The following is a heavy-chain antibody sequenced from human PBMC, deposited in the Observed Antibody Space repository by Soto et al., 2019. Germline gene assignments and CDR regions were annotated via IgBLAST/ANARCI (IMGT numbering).Heavy chain of an antibody. Sequence: SETLSLTCTVSGCSISSYYWSWIRQPPGKGLEWIGYIYYSGSTNYNPSLKSRVTISVDTSKNQFSLKLSSVTAADTAVYYCARAHPTVAGTATLDYWGQGTLVTVSS. CDR1: GCSISSYY. CDR3: ARAHPTVAGTATLDY. D-gene: IGHD6-19*01. CDR2: IYYSGST. J-gene: IGHJ4*02. V-gene: IGHV4-59*01.